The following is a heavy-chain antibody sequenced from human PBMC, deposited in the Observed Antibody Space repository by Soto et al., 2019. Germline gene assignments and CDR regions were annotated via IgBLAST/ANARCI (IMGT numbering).Heavy chain of an antibody. CDR1: GFTFSSYG. CDR3: AREEYSSSWYPYYYYGMDV. Sequence: GGSLRLSCAASGFTFSSYGMHWVRQAPGKGLEWVAVIWYDGSNKYYADSVKGRFTISRDNSKNTLYLQMNSLRAEDTAVYYCAREEYSSSWYPYYYYGMDVWGQGTTVTVSS. V-gene: IGHV3-33*01. J-gene: IGHJ6*02. CDR2: IWYDGSNK. D-gene: IGHD6-13*01.